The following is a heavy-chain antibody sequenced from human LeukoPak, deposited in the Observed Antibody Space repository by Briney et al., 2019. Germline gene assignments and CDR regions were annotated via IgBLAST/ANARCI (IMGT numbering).Heavy chain of an antibody. Sequence: PSETLSLTCTVSGGSISSHFWSSIRQPAGKGLEWIGRFYSSIHTNRTTNYNPSLKSRVTMSVDTSKAQFSLMLCCVTAGHRAVYYCARGVRGGDYWGQGTLVTVSS. D-gene: IGHD3-16*01. CDR3: ARGVRGGDY. CDR2: FYSSIHTNRTT. CDR1: GGSISSHF. J-gene: IGHJ4*02. V-gene: IGHV4-4*07.